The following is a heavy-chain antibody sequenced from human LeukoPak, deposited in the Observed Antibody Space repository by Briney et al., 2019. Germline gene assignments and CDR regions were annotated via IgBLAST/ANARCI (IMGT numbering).Heavy chain of an antibody. CDR1: GFTFSSYA. D-gene: IGHD3-22*01. CDR2: ISGSGGST. CDR3: AKETIVVVHEENWFDP. J-gene: IGHJ5*02. Sequence: GGSLRLSCAASGFTFSSYAMSWVHQAPGKGLEWVSAISGSGGSTYYADSVKGRFTISRDNSKNTLYLQMNSLRAEDTAVYYCAKETIVVVHEENWFDPWGQGTLVTVSS. V-gene: IGHV3-23*01.